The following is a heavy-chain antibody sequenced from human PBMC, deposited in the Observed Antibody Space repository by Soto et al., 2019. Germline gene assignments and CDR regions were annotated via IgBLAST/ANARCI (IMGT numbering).Heavy chain of an antibody. CDR2: INAGNGNT. D-gene: IGHD2-21*02. CDR3: ARDWPSDYYRGNFDY. J-gene: IGHJ4*02. V-gene: IGHV1-3*01. CDR1: GYTFTSYA. Sequence: QVQLVQSGAEVKKPGASVKVSCKASGYTFTSYAMHWVRQAPGQRLEWMGWINAGNGNTKYSQKFQGRVIITRDTSASTAYMELSSLRSEDTAVYYCARDWPSDYYRGNFDYWGQGTLVTVSS.